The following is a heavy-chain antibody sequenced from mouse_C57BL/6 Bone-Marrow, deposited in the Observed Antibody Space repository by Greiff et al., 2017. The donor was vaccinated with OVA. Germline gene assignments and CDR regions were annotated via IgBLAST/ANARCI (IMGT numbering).Heavy chain of an antibody. D-gene: IGHD3-3*01. CDR3: TTGGLFAY. Sequence: EVQLQQSGAELVRPGASVKLSCTASGFNIKDVYMHWVKQRPEQGLEWIGWIDPENGDTEYASKFQGKATITADTSSNTAYLQLSSLTSEDTAVYYCTTGGLFAYWGQGTLVTVSA. CDR1: GFNIKDVY. V-gene: IGHV14-4*01. J-gene: IGHJ3*01. CDR2: IDPENGDT.